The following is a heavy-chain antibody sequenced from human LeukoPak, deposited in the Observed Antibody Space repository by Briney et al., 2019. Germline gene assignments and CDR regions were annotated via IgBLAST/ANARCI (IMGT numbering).Heavy chain of an antibody. CDR3: ARPLYDSSGYSADAFDI. CDR1: EFTFSSYA. CDR2: ISSSSSYI. Sequence: GGSLRLSCAASEFTFSSYAMNWVRQAPGKGLEWVSSISSSSSYIYYADSVKGRFTISRDNAKNSLYLQMNSLRTDDTAEYYCARPLYDSSGYSADAFDIWGQGTMVTISS. J-gene: IGHJ3*02. D-gene: IGHD3-22*01. V-gene: IGHV3-21*01.